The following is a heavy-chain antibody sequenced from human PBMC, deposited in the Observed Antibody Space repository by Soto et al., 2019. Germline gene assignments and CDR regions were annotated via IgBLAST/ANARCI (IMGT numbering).Heavy chain of an antibody. D-gene: IGHD3-3*01. Sequence: SETLSLPCTVSGGSLSSYYWSWIRQPPWKGLEWIGYIYYSGGTNYNPSLKSRVTISVDTSKNQFPLKLSSVTAADTAVYYCASYNGHYDFWSGYYGHDAFDIWGQGTMVTVSS. V-gene: IGHV4-59*08. J-gene: IGHJ3*02. CDR3: ASYNGHYDFWSGYYGHDAFDI. CDR1: GGSLSSYY. CDR2: IYYSGGT.